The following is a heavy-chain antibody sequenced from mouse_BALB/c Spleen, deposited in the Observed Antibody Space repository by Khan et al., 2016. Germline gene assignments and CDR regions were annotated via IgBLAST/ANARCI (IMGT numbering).Heavy chain of an antibody. CDR1: GYTFTNYG. CDR2: INTNTGEP. J-gene: IGHJ3*01. V-gene: IGHV9-3*02. Sequence: QIQLVQSGPELKKPGETVKISCKASGYTFTNYGMNWVKQAPGTGLKWMGWINTNTGEPTYADEFKGRFAFSLETSARTAYLQMNNRKNEDTATCFWAGDDYGRNGFAYWGQGTLVTVSA. D-gene: IGHD1-1*01. CDR3: AGDDYGRNGFAY.